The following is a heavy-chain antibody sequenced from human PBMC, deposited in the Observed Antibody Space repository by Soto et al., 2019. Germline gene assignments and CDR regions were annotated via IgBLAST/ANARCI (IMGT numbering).Heavy chain of an antibody. D-gene: IGHD1-26*01. Sequence: GGSLRLSCAASGFTFSSYVMSWVRQAPGKGLEWVSAISGSGGSTYYADSVKGRFTISRDNSKNTLYLQMNSLRAEDTAVYYCAKAFGIVGASDYWGQGTLVTVSS. V-gene: IGHV3-23*01. J-gene: IGHJ4*02. CDR3: AKAFGIVGASDY. CDR2: ISGSGGST. CDR1: GFTFSSYV.